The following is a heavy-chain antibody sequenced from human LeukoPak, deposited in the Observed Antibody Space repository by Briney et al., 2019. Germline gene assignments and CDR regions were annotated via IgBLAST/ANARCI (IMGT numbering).Heavy chain of an antibody. V-gene: IGHV3-33*01. CDR1: DFTFSRYG. CDR2: IWYDGSNK. J-gene: IGHJ6*02. CDR3: ARTVSYYYGMDV. Sequence: GGSLRLSCAASDFTFSRYGMHWVRQAPGKGLEWVAVIWYDGSNKYYADSVKGRFTISRDNSKNTLYLQMNSLRAEDTAVYYCARTVSYYYGMDVWGQGTTVTVSS.